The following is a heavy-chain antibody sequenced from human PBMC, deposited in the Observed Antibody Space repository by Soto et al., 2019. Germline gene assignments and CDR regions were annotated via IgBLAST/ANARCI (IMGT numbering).Heavy chain of an antibody. Sequence: SETLSLTCTVSGGSVSSGSYYWSWIRQPPGKGLEWIGYIYYSGSTNYNPSLKSRVTISVDTSKNQFSLKLSSVTAADTAVYYCAGFKQAPLSAAGFDYWGQGTLVTVSS. V-gene: IGHV4-61*01. CDR3: AGFKQAPLSAAGFDY. CDR1: GGSVSSGSYY. J-gene: IGHJ4*02. D-gene: IGHD6-13*01. CDR2: IYYSGST.